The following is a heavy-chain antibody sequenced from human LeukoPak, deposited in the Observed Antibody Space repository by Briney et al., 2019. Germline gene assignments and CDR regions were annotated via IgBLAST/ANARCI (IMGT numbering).Heavy chain of an antibody. CDR1: GYSISRGYY. CDR2: VSHRGTT. V-gene: IGHV4-38-2*01. J-gene: IGHJ4*02. CDR3: ARRGYGSGSFNRYYFDY. D-gene: IGHD3-10*01. Sequence: SETLSLTCGVSGYSISRGYYWAWIRQPPGKGLEWIGSVSHRGTTDYNPSLKSRVTLSVDTSKNQFSLKLSSVTAADTAVYYCARRGYGSGSFNRYYFDYWGQGTLVTVSS.